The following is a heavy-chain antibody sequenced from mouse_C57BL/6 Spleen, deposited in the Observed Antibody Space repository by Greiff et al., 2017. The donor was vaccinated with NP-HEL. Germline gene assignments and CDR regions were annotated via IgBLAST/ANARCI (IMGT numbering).Heavy chain of an antibody. Sequence: QVHVKQSGAELVKPGASVKMSCKASGYTFTTYPIEWMKQNHGKSLEWIGNFHPYNDDTKYNEKFKGKATLTVEKSSSTVYLELSRLTSDDSAVYYCAKSNYYYGSSYWYFDVWGTGTTVTVSS. V-gene: IGHV1-47*01. CDR3: AKSNYYYGSSYWYFDV. J-gene: IGHJ1*03. CDR2: FHPYNDDT. D-gene: IGHD1-1*01. CDR1: GYTFTTYP.